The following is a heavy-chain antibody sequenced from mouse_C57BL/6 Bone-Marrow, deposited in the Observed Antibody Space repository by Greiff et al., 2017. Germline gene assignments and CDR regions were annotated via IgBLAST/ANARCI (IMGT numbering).Heavy chain of an antibody. Sequence: QFQLQQPGTELVKPGASVKLSCKASGYTFTSYWMHWVKQRPGQGLEWIGNINPSNGGTNYNEKFKSKATLTVDKSSSTAYMQLSSLTSEDSAVYYCAREGIITTVVADWYFDVWGTGTTVTVSS. J-gene: IGHJ1*03. CDR2: INPSNGGT. D-gene: IGHD1-1*01. CDR3: AREGIITTVVADWYFDV. CDR1: GYTFTSYW. V-gene: IGHV1-53*01.